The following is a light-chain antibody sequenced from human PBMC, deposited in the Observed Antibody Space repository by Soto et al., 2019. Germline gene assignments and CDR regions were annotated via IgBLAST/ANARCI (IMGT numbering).Light chain of an antibody. CDR3: QQRSSWPLT. J-gene: IGKJ4*01. CDR2: GAS. CDR1: RSVSDY. V-gene: IGKV3-11*01. Sequence: EIVMTQSPATLSLSPGERATLSCRASRSVSDYLAWYQQKRGQSPRLVIYGASNRATGIPARFSGSGSGTDFTLTISTLEPEDVAVYYCQQRSSWPLTLGGGTKVDIK.